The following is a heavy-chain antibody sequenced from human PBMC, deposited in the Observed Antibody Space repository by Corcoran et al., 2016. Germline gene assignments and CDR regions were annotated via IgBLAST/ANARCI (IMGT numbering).Heavy chain of an antibody. J-gene: IGHJ4*02. Sequence: QLQLQESGPGLVKPSETLSLTCTVSGGSISSSSYYWGWIRPPPGKGLEWIGSIYYSGSTYYNPSLKSRVTISVDTSKNPFPLKLSSVTAAGTAVYYCARDSTDIFDYWGQGTLVTVSS. V-gene: IGHV4-39*07. CDR3: ARDSTDIFDY. CDR2: IYYSGST. CDR1: GGSISSSSYY. D-gene: IGHD2-2*01.